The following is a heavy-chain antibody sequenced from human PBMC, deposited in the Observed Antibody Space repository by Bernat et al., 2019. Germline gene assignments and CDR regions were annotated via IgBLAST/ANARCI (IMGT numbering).Heavy chain of an antibody. CDR1: GYSFTSYW. Sequence: EVQLVQSGAEVKKPGESLKISCKGSGYSFTSYWIGWVRQMPGKGLEWMGIIYPGDSDTRYSPSFQGQVTISADKSISTAYLQWSSLKASDTAMYYCARQAGEAALRGRYYYCYYMDVWGKGTTVTVSS. J-gene: IGHJ6*03. V-gene: IGHV5-51*01. CDR3: ARQAGEAALRGRYYYCYYMDV. D-gene: IGHD6-25*01. CDR2: IYPGDSDT.